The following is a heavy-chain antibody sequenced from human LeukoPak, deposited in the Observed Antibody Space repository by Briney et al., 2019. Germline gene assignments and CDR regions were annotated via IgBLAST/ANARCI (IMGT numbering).Heavy chain of an antibody. D-gene: IGHD3-9*01. V-gene: IGHV1-18*01. CDR3: AAEDFDSKYYYYYGMDV. CDR1: GGTFSSYA. J-gene: IGHJ6*02. CDR2: ISAYNGNT. Sequence: GASVKVSCKASGGTFSSYAISWVRQAPGQGLEWMGWISAYNGNTNYAQKLQGRVTMTTDTSTSTAYMELRSLRSEDTAVYYCAAEDFDSKYYYYYGMDVWGQGTTVTVSS.